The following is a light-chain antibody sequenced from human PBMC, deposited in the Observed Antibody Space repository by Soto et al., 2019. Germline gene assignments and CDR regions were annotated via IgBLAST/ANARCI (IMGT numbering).Light chain of an antibody. CDR3: QQYGTSWT. CDR2: ATS. V-gene: IGKV3-20*01. Sequence: IVLTQSPGTLSLSPGEGATLSCRTSQSVSIRHLAWYQQRPGQAPRLLIYATSDRATGTPDRFSGSGSGTDFTLTITSLEPEDFAVYYCQQYGTSWTFGQETKVEI. J-gene: IGKJ1*01. CDR1: QSVSIRH.